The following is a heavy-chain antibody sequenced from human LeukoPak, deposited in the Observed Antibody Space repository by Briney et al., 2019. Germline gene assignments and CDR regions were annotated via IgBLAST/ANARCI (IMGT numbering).Heavy chain of an antibody. CDR3: AKAQHTSVSGPYYYYYMDV. D-gene: IGHD1-26*01. Sequence: GGSLRLSCAASGFTFDDYAMHWVRQAPGKGLEWVSLISWDGGSTYYADSVKGRFTISRDNSKNSLYLQMNSLRAEDTALYYCAKAQHTSVSGPYYYYYMDVWGKGTTVTVSS. CDR2: ISWDGGST. CDR1: GFTFDDYA. V-gene: IGHV3-43D*03. J-gene: IGHJ6*03.